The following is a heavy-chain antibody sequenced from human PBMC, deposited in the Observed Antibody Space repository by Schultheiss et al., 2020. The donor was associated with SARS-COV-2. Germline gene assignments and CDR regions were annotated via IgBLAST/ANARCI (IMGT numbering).Heavy chain of an antibody. J-gene: IGHJ6*04. CDR1: GYTFTGYY. CDR2: INPNSGGT. Sequence: ASVKVSCKASGYTFTGYYMHWVRQAPGQGLEWMGWINPNSGGTNYAQKFQGRVTMTRDTSISTAYMELSRLRSDDTAVYYCARVPAGAYYSHLYFYGMDVWGEGTTVKVSS. CDR3: ARVPAGAYYSHLYFYGMDV. V-gene: IGHV1-2*02. D-gene: IGHD3-22*01.